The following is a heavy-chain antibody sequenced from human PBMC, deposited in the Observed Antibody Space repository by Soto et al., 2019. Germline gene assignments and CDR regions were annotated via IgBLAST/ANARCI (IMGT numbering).Heavy chain of an antibody. CDR2: ISGSGGST. CDR3: AKDWGSSSWYSDAFDI. Sequence: GGSLRLSCAASGFTFSSYAMSWVRQAPGKGLEWVSAISGSGGSTYYVDSVKGRFTISRDNSKNTLYLQMNSLRAEDTAVYYCAKDWGSSSWYSDAFDIWGQGTMVTVSS. CDR1: GFTFSSYA. J-gene: IGHJ3*02. D-gene: IGHD6-13*01. V-gene: IGHV3-23*01.